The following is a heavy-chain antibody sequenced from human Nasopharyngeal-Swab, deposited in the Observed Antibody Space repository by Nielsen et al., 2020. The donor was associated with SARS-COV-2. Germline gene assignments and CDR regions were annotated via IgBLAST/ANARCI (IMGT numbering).Heavy chain of an antibody. V-gene: IGHV4-30-4*01. J-gene: IGHJ4*02. CDR2: IYYRGTT. CDR3: ARVRDNGYYFDF. Sequence: SETLSLTCTVSGGSISSRDYYWSWIRQPPGKGLEWIGCIYYRGTTDYNPSLQSRVTISVDTSKNEFSLRLVSVTASDTARYYCARVRDNGYYFDFWGQGTPVTVSS. D-gene: IGHD5-24*01. CDR1: GGSISSRDYY.